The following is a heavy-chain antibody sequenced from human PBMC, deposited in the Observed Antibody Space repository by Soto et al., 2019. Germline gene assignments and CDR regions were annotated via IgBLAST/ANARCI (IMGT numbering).Heavy chain of an antibody. CDR1: GYTFTRDQ. CDR3: GRVMRSLLSITALDT. J-gene: IGHJ5*02. V-gene: IGHV1-46*01. D-gene: IGHD3-10*01. CDR2: IDPSGGKT. Sequence: GASVKVSCKASGYTFTRDQIHWVRQAPGQGLEWMGMIDPSGGKTNYAQKFQGRVTMTRDTSTSTVYMALSSLRSEDTAIYFCGRVMRSLLSITALDTWGQGTLXT.